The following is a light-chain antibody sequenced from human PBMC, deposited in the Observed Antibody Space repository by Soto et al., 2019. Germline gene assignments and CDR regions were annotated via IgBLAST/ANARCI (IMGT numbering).Light chain of an antibody. Sequence: DIQMTPSPSTLSASAGDRAAITCRARQTVRTWLAWYQQKPGTAPRLLIYGASSRNSGIPSRFSGSGSGTEFTLSISSLQPDDFATYYCQQCYMYPITFGQG. CDR2: GAS. V-gene: IGKV1-5*01. CDR3: QQCYMYPIT. CDR1: QTVRTW. J-gene: IGKJ1*01.